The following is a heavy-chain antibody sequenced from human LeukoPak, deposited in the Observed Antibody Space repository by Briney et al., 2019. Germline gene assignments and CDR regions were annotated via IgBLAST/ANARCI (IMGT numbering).Heavy chain of an antibody. V-gene: IGHV3-7*03. D-gene: IGHD3-10*01. CDR1: GFTFSNFW. J-gene: IGHJ3*02. CDR3: ARDLPMVRGVITAFDI. CDR2: IKLDGSAT. Sequence: GGSLRLSCAASGFTFSNFWMAWVRQVPGKGPEWVADIKLDGSATYYLDSVRGRFTISRDNAMNSLYLQMHSLRAEDTALYYCARDLPMVRGVITAFDIWGQGTMVTVSS.